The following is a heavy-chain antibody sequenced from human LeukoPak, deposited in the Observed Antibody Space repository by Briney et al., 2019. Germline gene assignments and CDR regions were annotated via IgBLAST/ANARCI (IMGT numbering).Heavy chain of an antibody. CDR2: INPNSGGT. V-gene: IGHV1-2*06. J-gene: IGHJ4*02. CDR1: GYTFTGCN. D-gene: IGHD6-19*01. Sequence: ASVKVSCKASGYTFTGCNIHWVRQAPGQGLEWMGRINPNSGGTNYAQKFQGRVTMTRDTSISTAYMELSRLRSDDTAVYYCARDWSPIAVAGTGDYWGQGTLVSVSS. CDR3: ARDWSPIAVAGTGDY.